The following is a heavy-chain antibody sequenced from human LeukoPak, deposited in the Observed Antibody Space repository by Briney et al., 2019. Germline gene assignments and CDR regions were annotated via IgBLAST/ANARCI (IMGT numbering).Heavy chain of an antibody. J-gene: IGHJ4*02. V-gene: IGHV3-23*01. D-gene: IGHD2-15*01. CDR2: LSGSGGST. CDR3: AKVGRVVVAAIGPYARFDY. CDR1: GFTFSNAW. Sequence: GGSLRLSCAASGFTFSNAWMSWVRQAPGKGLEWVSGLSGSGGSTYYADSVKGRFTISRDNSKNTLYLQMNSLRAEDTAVYYCAKVGRVVVAAIGPYARFDYWGQGTLVTVSS.